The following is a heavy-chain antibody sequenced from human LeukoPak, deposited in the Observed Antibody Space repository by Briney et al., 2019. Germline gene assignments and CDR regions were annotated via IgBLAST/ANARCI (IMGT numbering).Heavy chain of an antibody. J-gene: IGHJ3*02. Sequence: GGSLRLSCAASGFTFSSYAMSWVRQAPGKGLEWVSVIYSGGSTYYAGSVKGRFTISRDNSKNTLYLQMNSLRAEDTAVYYCARGLEGATGAFDIWGQGTMVTVSS. CDR1: GFTFSSYA. V-gene: IGHV3-53*01. CDR2: IYSGGST. D-gene: IGHD1-26*01. CDR3: ARGLEGATGAFDI.